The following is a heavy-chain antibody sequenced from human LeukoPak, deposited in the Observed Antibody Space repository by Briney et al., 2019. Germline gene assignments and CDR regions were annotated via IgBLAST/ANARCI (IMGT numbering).Heavy chain of an antibody. V-gene: IGHV4-4*07. CDR2: IYISGST. D-gene: IGHD6-13*01. Sequence: SETLSLTCTVSGGSTSSYYWSWLRQPAGKGLEWIGRIYISGSTNYNPSLKSRVTMSVDTSKNQFSLRLSSVTAADTAVYYCAGGDSSSWYRFFDYWGQGILVTVSS. CDR3: AGGDSSSWYRFFDY. CDR1: GGSTSSYY. J-gene: IGHJ4*02.